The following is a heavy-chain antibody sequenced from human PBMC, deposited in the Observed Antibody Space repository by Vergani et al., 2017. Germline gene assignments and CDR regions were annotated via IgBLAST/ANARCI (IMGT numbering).Heavy chain of an antibody. Sequence: EVQLLESGGGLVQPGGSLRLSCAASGFTFSSYAMSWVRQAPGQGLEWVSAISGSGGSTYYADSVKGRFTISRDNSKNTLYLQMNSLRAEDTAVYYCARVRTYNWGIDAFDIWGQGTMVTVSS. V-gene: IGHV3-23*01. CDR1: GFTFSSYA. CDR2: ISGSGGST. CDR3: ARVRTYNWGIDAFDI. D-gene: IGHD1-20*01. J-gene: IGHJ3*02.